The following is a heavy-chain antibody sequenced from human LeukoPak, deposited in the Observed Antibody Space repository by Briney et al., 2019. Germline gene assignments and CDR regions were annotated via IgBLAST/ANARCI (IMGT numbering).Heavy chain of an antibody. V-gene: IGHV3-49*04. CDR3: TRDTDDYYGSGSLDY. CDR2: IRSKACGGTT. CDR1: GFTFGDYA. Sequence: GGSLRLSCTASGFTFGDYAMSWVRQAPGKGLEWVGFIRSKACGGTTEYAASVKGRFTISRDDSKSIAYLQMNSLKTEDTAVYYCTRDTDDYYGSGSLDYWGQGTLVTVSS. D-gene: IGHD3-10*01. J-gene: IGHJ4*02.